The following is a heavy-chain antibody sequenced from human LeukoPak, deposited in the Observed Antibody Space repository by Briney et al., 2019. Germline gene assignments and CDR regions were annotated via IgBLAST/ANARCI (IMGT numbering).Heavy chain of an antibody. CDR3: ASDSGYGVLGY. CDR2: IYYSGST. V-gene: IGHV4-59*01. CDR1: GGSISSYY. D-gene: IGHD5-12*01. Sequence: SETLSLTCTVSGGSISSYYWSWIRQPPGKGLEWIGYIYYSGSTNYNPSLKSRVTISVDTSKNQFSLKLSSVTAADTAVYYCASDSGYGVLGYWGQGTLVTVSS. J-gene: IGHJ4*02.